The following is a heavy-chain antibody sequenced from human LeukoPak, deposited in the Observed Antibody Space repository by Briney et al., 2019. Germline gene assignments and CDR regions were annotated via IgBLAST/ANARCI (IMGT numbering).Heavy chain of an antibody. V-gene: IGHV1-8*01. CDR1: GYTFTSYD. CDR2: MNPNSGNT. Sequence: ASVKVSCKASGYTFTSYDINWVRQATGQGLEWMGLMNPNSGNTGYAQKFQGRVTMTRNTSISTAYMELSSLRSEDTAVYYCARAPVGRRYYYYYYMDVWGKGTTVTVS. J-gene: IGHJ6*03. D-gene: IGHD1-26*01. CDR3: ARAPVGRRYYYYYYMDV.